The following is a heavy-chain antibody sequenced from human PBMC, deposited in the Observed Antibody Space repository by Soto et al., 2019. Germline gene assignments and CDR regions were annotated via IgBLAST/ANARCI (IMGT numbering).Heavy chain of an antibody. D-gene: IGHD3-10*01. CDR1: GFTFGSYA. V-gene: IGHV3-23*01. Sequence: PGGSLRLSCAASGFTFGSYAMSWVRQAPGKGLEWVSAISGSGGSTDYADSVKGRFTMSRDNSKNTLYLQMNRLRAEDTAVYYCAKGPLYYYGSGSYYNNRSYYYYYGMDVWGQGTAVTVSS. J-gene: IGHJ6*02. CDR3: AKGPLYYYGSGSYYNNRSYYYYYGMDV. CDR2: ISGSGGST.